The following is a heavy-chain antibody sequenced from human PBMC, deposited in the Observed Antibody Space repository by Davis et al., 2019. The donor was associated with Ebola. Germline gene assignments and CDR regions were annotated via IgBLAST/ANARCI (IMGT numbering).Heavy chain of an antibody. J-gene: IGHJ4*02. D-gene: IGHD3-16*02. CDR2: INPSGST. Sequence: MPSETLSLTCAVYGGSFSGYYWSWIRQPPGKGLEWIGEINPSGSTNYNPSLKSRVTISVDTSKNQFSLKLSSVTAADTAVYSCARGYRRFLGELSFGYWGQGTLVTVSS. CDR3: ARGYRRFLGELSFGY. CDR1: GGSFSGYY. V-gene: IGHV4-34*01.